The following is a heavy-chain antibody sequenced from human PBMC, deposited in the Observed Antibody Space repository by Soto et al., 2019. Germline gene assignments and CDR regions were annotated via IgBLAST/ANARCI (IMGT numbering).Heavy chain of an antibody. Sequence: QVQLQQWGAGLLKPSETLSLTCAVYGGSFSGYYWSWIRQPPGKGLEWIGEINHSGSTNYNPSLKRRLTISVDTSKNPFSLKLSSVTAADTAVYYCARGGRDGYTVWGQGTLVTVSS. J-gene: IGHJ4*02. CDR3: ARGGRDGYTV. CDR1: GGSFSGYY. V-gene: IGHV4-34*01. CDR2: INHSGST. D-gene: IGHD5-12*01.